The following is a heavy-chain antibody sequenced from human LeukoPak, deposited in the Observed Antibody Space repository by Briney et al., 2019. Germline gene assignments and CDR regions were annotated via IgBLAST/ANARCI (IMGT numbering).Heavy chain of an antibody. J-gene: IGHJ4*02. D-gene: IGHD6-19*01. Sequence: GGSPRLSCAASGFTFNRYSMNWVRQAPGKGLEWVSSISSSSSYIYYADSVKGRFTISRDNAKKSMYLEMNSLRAEDTAVYYCARPSNEGQWLVGQGVDYWGQGTLVTVSS. CDR1: GFTFNRYS. CDR2: ISSSSSYI. CDR3: ARPSNEGQWLVGQGVDY. V-gene: IGHV3-21*01.